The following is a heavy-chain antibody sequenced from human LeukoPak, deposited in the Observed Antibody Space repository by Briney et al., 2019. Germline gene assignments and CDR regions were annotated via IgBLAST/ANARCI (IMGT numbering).Heavy chain of an antibody. D-gene: IGHD1-26*01. J-gene: IGHJ4*02. CDR1: GFTFSNAW. Sequence: GGSLRLSCAASGFTFSNAWMSWVRQAPGKGLEWVGRIKSKTDGGTTDYAAPVKGRFTISRDDSKNTLYLQMNSLKTEDTAVYYCTTCPTNPYSGSIGWGQGTLVTVSS. V-gene: IGHV3-15*01. CDR2: IKSKTDGGTT. CDR3: TTCPTNPYSGSIG.